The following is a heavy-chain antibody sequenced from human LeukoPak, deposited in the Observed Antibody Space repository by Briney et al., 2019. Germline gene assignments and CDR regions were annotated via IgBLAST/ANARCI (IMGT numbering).Heavy chain of an antibody. V-gene: IGHV1-69*13. Sequence: ASVKVSCKASGGTFSSYAISWVRQAPGQGLEWMGGIIPIFGTANYAQKFQGRVTITADESTSTAYMELSSLRSEDTAVYYCARVVTDRYYYYYGMDVRGQGTTVTVSS. CDR3: ARVVTDRYYYYYGMDV. CDR1: GGTFSSYA. J-gene: IGHJ6*02. D-gene: IGHD2/OR15-2a*01. CDR2: IIPIFGTA.